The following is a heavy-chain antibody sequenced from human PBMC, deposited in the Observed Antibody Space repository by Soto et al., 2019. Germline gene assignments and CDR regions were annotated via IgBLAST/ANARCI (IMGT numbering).Heavy chain of an antibody. J-gene: IGHJ3*01. CDR2: ISWNSGNI. V-gene: IGHV3-9*01. CDR1: GFTFDDYA. D-gene: IGHD1-1*01. Sequence: EVQLVESGGGLVHPGRSLRLSCTASGFTFDDYAMHWVRQAPGKGLEWVSSISWNSGNIVYADSVRGRFTISRDNAKTSLQLQMNSLSAEDTALYYCTKGARNSCFAAFDFWGQGTMVTVSS. CDR3: TKGARNSCFAAFDF.